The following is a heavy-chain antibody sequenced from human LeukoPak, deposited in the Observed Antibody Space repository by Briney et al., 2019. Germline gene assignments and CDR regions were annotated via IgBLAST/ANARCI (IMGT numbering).Heavy chain of an antibody. V-gene: IGHV3-66*01. CDR1: GFTVSSNY. CDR2: IYSGGST. J-gene: IGHJ4*02. D-gene: IGHD3-22*01. CDR3: ARRSWYYDSSGYSLFDY. Sequence: GSLRLSCAASGFTVSSNYMSWVRQAPGKGLEWVSVIYSGGSTYYADSVKGRFTISRDNSKNTLYLQMNSLRAEDTAVYYCARRSWYYDSSGYSLFDYWGQGTLVTVSS.